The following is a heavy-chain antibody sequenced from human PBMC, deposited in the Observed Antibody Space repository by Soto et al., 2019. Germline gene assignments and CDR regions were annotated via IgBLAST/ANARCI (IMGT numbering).Heavy chain of an antibody. J-gene: IGHJ4*02. CDR2: ISGTKSFT. Sequence: PGGSLRLSCAASGFTFSDYYMSWIRQAPGKGLEIVSYISGTKSFTDYADSVKGRFTISRDNSKNTLYLQMNSLRAEDTAVYYCAKEDVGGYYYSGLWGRGTLVTVSS. V-gene: IGHV3-11*05. CDR1: GFTFSDYY. D-gene: IGHD1-26*01. CDR3: AKEDVGGYYYSGL.